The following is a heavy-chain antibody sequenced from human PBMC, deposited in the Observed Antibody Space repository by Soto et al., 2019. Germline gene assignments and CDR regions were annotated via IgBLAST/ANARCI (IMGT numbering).Heavy chain of an antibody. J-gene: IGHJ4*02. CDR2: IYYSGST. D-gene: IGHD3-10*01. V-gene: IGHV4-39*01. CDR3: ARHLRSRFGELLWYFDY. CDR1: GGSISSSSYY. Sequence: SETLSLTCTVSGGSISSSSYYWGWIHQPPGKGLEWIGSIYYSGSTYYNPSLKSRVTISVDTSKNQFSLKLSSVTAADTAVYYCARHLRSRFGELLWYFDYWGQGTLVTVSS.